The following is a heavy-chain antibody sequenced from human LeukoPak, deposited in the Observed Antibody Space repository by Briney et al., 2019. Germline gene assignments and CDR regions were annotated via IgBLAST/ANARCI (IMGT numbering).Heavy chain of an antibody. Sequence: PGGSLRLSCAASGFIFSNYVMHWVRQAPGKGLEWVACIWDDGSEKYYADPVKGRFTISRDNSKNTLYLQMDSLRGEDTAVYYCALDSNWGQGTLVTVSS. J-gene: IGHJ4*02. CDR1: GFIFSNYV. V-gene: IGHV3-30*02. CDR3: ALDSN. D-gene: IGHD2-15*01. CDR2: IWDDGSEK.